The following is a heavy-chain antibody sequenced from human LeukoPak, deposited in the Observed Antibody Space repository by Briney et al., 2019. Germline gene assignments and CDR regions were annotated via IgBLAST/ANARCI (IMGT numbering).Heavy chain of an antibody. CDR2: IKQDGSET. CDR1: GFTFSNYW. Sequence: GGSLRLSCAASGFTFSNYWMNWVRQAPGKGLEWVANIKQDGSETYYVDSVKGRFTISRDNARNSLYLQMNSLRVEDTAVYYCARPYSGSNRSPPQHWGQGTLVTVSS. CDR3: ARPYSGSNRSPPQH. V-gene: IGHV3-7*01. J-gene: IGHJ1*01. D-gene: IGHD1-26*01.